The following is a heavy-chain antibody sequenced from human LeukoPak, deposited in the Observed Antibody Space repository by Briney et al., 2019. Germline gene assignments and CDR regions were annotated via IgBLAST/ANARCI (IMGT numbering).Heavy chain of an antibody. J-gene: IGHJ5*02. Sequence: SETLSLTCTVSGDSIRSYYWNWIRQPAGKGLEWIGRIQASGSTNDNPSLKSRIIMSIDTSKNQFSLKLTSVTAADTAVYYCAKDHLITGGKNWFDLWGQGTLVTVSS. CDR1: GDSIRSYY. CDR2: IQASGST. D-gene: IGHD2-15*01. CDR3: AKDHLITGGKNWFDL. V-gene: IGHV4-4*07.